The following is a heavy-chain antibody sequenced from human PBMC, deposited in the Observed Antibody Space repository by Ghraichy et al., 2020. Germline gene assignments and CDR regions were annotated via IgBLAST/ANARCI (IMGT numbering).Heavy chain of an antibody. CDR1: GYTFTSYY. Sequence: ASVKVSCKASGYTFTSYYMHWVRQAPGQGLEWMGIINPSGGSTSYAQKFQGRVTMTRDTSTSTVYMELSSLRSEDTAVYYCARDRRVQGARDWFDPWGQGTLVTVSS. CDR2: INPSGGST. J-gene: IGHJ5*02. CDR3: ARDRRVQGARDWFDP. V-gene: IGHV1-46*01. D-gene: IGHD3-10*01.